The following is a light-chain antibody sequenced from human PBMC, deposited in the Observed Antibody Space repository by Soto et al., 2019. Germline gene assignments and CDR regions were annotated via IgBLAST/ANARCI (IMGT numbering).Light chain of an antibody. CDR2: DVS. CDR3: QQYGSSPGT. Sequence: VVTHSPVTLSLSQGERASLSCRASQSVDSHLAWYQQKPGQAPRLLIYDVSKRATGTPARFSGSGSGTDFTLTISRLESEDFAVYYCQQYGSSPGTFGQGTKVDIK. V-gene: IGKV3-20*01. CDR1: QSVDSH. J-gene: IGKJ1*01.